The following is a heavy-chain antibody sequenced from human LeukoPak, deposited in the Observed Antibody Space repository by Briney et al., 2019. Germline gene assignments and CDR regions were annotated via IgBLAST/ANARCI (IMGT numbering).Heavy chain of an antibody. V-gene: IGHV3-13*01. CDR1: GFTFSSYD. CDR3: ARDKGTSYLSSFDY. Sequence: PGGSLRLSCAASGFTFSSYDMHWVRQATGKGLEWVSVIGTAGDTYYPGSVKGRFTISRDNSKNTLYLQMNSLRAADTAVYYCARDKGTSYLSSFDYWGQGTLVTVSS. J-gene: IGHJ4*02. CDR2: IGTAGDT. D-gene: IGHD6-6*01.